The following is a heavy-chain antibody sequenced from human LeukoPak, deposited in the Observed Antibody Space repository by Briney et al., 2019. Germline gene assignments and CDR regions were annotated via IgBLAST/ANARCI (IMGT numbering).Heavy chain of an antibody. V-gene: IGHV1-8*01. CDR2: MNPNSGNT. CDR1: GYTFTSYD. Sequence: ASVKVSCKASGYTFTSYDINWVRQATGQGLEWVGWMNPNSGNTGYAQKFQGRITMTRNTSISTAYMELSSLTSEDTAVYYCARIAAAGNRRLNYWGQGTLVTVSS. CDR3: ARIAAAGNRRLNY. J-gene: IGHJ4*02. D-gene: IGHD6-13*01.